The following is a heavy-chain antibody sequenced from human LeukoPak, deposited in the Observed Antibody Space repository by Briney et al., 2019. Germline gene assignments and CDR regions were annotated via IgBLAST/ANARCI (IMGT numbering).Heavy chain of an antibody. J-gene: IGHJ3*02. Sequence: GGSLRLSCAASGFTFSTYVIHWVRQAPGKGLEWVSVIYSGGTTHYADSVRGRFTISRDNSKDTLYLQMNSLRPEDTAVYYCARASSVVVPAASAFDIWGQGTMVTVSS. V-gene: IGHV3-53*01. CDR1: GFTFSTYV. CDR2: IYSGGTT. CDR3: ARASSVVVPAASAFDI. D-gene: IGHD2-2*01.